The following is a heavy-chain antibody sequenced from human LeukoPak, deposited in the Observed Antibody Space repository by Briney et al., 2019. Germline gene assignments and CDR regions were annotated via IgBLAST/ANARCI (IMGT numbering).Heavy chain of an antibody. CDR3: ARAKGSTSCYGD. Sequence: GGSLRLSCAASGFTFSSYSMNWVRQAPGKGLEWVSSISSSSSYIYYADSVKGRFTISRDNAKNSLYLQMNSLRAEDTAVYYCARAKGSTSCYGDWGQGTLVTISS. V-gene: IGHV3-21*01. J-gene: IGHJ4*02. CDR2: ISSSSSYI. D-gene: IGHD2-2*01. CDR1: GFTFSSYS.